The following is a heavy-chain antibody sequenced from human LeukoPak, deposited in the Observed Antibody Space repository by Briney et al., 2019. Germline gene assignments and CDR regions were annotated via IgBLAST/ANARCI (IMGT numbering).Heavy chain of an antibody. D-gene: IGHD2-2*01. CDR2: IYTSGST. V-gene: IGHV4-61*09. CDR3: ARASMEDIVVVPAAIKWYFDL. CDR1: GGSISSGSYY. Sequence: SQTLSLTCTVSGGSISSGSYYWSWIRQPAGKGLEWIGHIYTSGSTNYNPSLKSRVTISVDTSKNQFSLKLSSVTAADTAVYYCARASMEDIVVVPAAIKWYFDLWGRGTLVTVSS. J-gene: IGHJ2*01.